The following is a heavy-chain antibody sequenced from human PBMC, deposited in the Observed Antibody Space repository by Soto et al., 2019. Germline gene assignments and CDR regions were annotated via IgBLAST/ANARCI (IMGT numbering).Heavy chain of an antibody. CDR1: GYTFTSYY. CDR2: INPSGGST. D-gene: IGHD6-13*01. CDR3: ARVIIAAAGPGY. Sequence: ASVKVSCKASGYTFTSYYMHWVRQAPGQGLEWMGIINPSGGSTSYAQKYQGRVTMTRDTSTSTVYMELSSLRSEDTAVYYCARVIIAAAGPGYWGQGTLVTVSS. V-gene: IGHV1-46*01. J-gene: IGHJ4*02.